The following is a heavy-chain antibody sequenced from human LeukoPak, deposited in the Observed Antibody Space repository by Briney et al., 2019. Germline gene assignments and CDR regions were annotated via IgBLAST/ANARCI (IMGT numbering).Heavy chain of an antibody. CDR2: IYYSGST. V-gene: IGHV4-39*07. CDR1: GGSISSSSYY. Sequence: SETLSLTCTVSGGSISSSSYYWGWIRQPPGKGLEWIGSIYYSGSTYYNPSLKSRVTISVDTSKNQFSLKLSSVTAADTAVYYCARGGPRKNYYGSGSYYIGHYMDVWGKGTTVTVSS. CDR3: ARGGPRKNYYGSGSYYIGHYMDV. J-gene: IGHJ6*03. D-gene: IGHD3-10*01.